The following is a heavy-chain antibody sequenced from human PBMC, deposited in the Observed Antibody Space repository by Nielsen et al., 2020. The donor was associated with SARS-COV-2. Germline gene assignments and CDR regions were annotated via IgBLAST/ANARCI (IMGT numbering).Heavy chain of an antibody. V-gene: IGHV1-24*01. J-gene: IGHJ4*02. D-gene: IGHD3-22*01. CDR1: GYTLTELS. CDR2: FDPEDGET. Sequence: ASVKVSCKVSGYTLTELSMHWVRQAPGKGLEWMGGFDPEDGETIYAQKLQGRVTMTTDTSTSTAYMELRSLRSDDTAVYYCARMYYYDSSGYSNPDFDYWGQGTLVTVSS. CDR3: ARMYYYDSSGYSNPDFDY.